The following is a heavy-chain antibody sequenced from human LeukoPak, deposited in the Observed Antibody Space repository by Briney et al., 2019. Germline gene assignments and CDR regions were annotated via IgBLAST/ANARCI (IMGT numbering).Heavy chain of an antibody. CDR3: AGDYCTNGVCYNFDY. J-gene: IGHJ4*02. Sequence: SVKVSCKSSGGTFSSYAISWVRQAPGQGLEWMGRIIPILGIANYAQKFQGRVTITADKSTSTAYMELSSLRSEDTAVYYCAGDYCTNGVCYNFDYWGQGTLVTVSS. V-gene: IGHV1-69*04. D-gene: IGHD2-8*01. CDR2: IIPILGIA. CDR1: GGTFSSYA.